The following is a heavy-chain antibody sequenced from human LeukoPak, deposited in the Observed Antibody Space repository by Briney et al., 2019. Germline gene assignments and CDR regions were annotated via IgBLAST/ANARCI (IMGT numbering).Heavy chain of an antibody. J-gene: IGHJ4*02. D-gene: IGHD3-22*01. CDR3: ARVSNDYYDSSGYHL. V-gene: IGHV3-64*01. CDR1: GFTFSSYA. Sequence: GGSLRLSCAASGFTFSSYAMHWVRQAPGKGLEYVSAISSNGGSTYYANSVKGRFTISRDSSKNTLYLQMGSLRAEDMAVYYCARVSNDYYDSSGYHLWGQGTLVTVSS. CDR2: ISSNGGST.